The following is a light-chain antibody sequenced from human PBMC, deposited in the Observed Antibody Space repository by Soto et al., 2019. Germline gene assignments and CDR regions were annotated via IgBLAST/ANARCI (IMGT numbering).Light chain of an antibody. CDR3: CSYAGRHTLI. CDR1: SSDVGSYNL. Sequence: QSALTQPASVSGSPGQSITISCTGTSSDVGSYNLVSWYQQYPGKAPKLMIYEGSKRPSGVSNRFSGSKSGNTASLTISGLQAEDEDDYYCCSYAGRHTLIFGGGTKLTVL. J-gene: IGLJ2*01. V-gene: IGLV2-23*01. CDR2: EGS.